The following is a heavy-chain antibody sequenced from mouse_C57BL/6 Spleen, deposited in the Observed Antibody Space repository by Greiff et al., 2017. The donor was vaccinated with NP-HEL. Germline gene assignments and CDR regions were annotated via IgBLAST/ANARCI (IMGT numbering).Heavy chain of an antibody. D-gene: IGHD2-5*01. CDR1: GFTFSSYA. CDR3: ARDGGYSNPEYFDY. J-gene: IGHJ2*01. V-gene: IGHV5-4*01. Sequence: EVMLVESGGGLVKPGGSLKLSCAASGFTFSSYAMSWVRQTPEKRLEWVATISDGGSYTYYPDNVKGRFTISRDNAKNNLYLQMSHLKSEDTAMYYCARDGGYSNPEYFDYWGQGTTLTVSS. CDR2: ISDGGSYT.